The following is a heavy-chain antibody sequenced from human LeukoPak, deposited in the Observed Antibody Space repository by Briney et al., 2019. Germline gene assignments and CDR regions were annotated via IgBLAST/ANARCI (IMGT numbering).Heavy chain of an antibody. J-gene: IGHJ4*02. CDR2: ISGSGGTT. CDR3: ASQQLVLTPFDY. Sequence: GGSLRLSCAASGFTFSSYAMSWVRQAPGKGLEWVSAISGSGGTTYYADSVKGRFTISRDNSKNTLYMIMNSLRAEDTAVSYCASQQLVLTPFDYWGQGTLVTVSS. D-gene: IGHD6-13*01. V-gene: IGHV3-23*01. CDR1: GFTFSSYA.